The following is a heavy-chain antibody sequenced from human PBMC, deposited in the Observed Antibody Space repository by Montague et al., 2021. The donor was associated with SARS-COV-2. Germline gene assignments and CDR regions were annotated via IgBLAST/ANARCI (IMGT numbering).Heavy chain of an antibody. J-gene: IGHJ6*02. CDR2: LYTSGST. V-gene: IGHV4-4*07. D-gene: IGHD6-19*01. CDR3: ARESGYSSGWRYYYGMDV. Sequence: SETLSLTCTVSGGSISNYYWTWIRQPAGKGLEWIGRLYTSGSTTYNPSLKSRVTMSVDTSKNQFSLNVTSVTAAATAIYYCARESGYSSGWRYYYGMDVWGQGTTVTVS. CDR1: GGSISNYY.